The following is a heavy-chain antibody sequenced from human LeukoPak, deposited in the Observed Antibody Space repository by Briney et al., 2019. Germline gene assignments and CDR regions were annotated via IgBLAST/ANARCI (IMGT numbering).Heavy chain of an antibody. J-gene: IGHJ4*02. V-gene: IGHV4-59*01. D-gene: IGHD4/OR15-4a*01. CDR3: ARRAGAYSHPYDC. CDR2: ISYSGSA. CDR1: GGSINSYY. Sequence: SETLSLTCTVSGGSINSYYWSWIRQPPEKGLEWIGYISYSGSATYNPSLKSRVTISVDTSKNQFSLKLSSVTAADTAVYYCARRAGAYSHPYDCWGQGTLVTVSS.